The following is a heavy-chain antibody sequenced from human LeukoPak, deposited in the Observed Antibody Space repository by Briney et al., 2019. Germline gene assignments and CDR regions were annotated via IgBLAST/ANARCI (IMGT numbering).Heavy chain of an antibody. CDR2: INPNSGGT. CDR1: GYTFTGYY. Sequence: ASVKVSCKASGYTFTGYYMHWVRQAPGQGLEWMGRINPNSGGTNYAQKFQGRVTMTRDTSISTAYMELSRLRSDDTAVYYCARGGTYYYDSSGYYFDYWGQGTLVTVSS. V-gene: IGHV1-2*02. J-gene: IGHJ4*02. CDR3: ARGGTYYYDSSGYYFDY. D-gene: IGHD3-22*01.